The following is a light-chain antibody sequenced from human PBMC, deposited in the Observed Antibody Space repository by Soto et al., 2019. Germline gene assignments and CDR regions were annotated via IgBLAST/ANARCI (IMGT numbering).Light chain of an antibody. J-gene: IGKJ1*01. CDR2: GAS. V-gene: IGKV3-15*01. CDR3: QQYNNWPRT. Sequence: EIVMTQSPATLSVSPGERATLSCRASQRVSSNLAWYQQKPGQAPRLLIYGASTRATGIPARFSGSGSGTEFTLTISSLQSEDFALYYWQQYNNWPRTFGQGTKVEIK. CDR1: QRVSSN.